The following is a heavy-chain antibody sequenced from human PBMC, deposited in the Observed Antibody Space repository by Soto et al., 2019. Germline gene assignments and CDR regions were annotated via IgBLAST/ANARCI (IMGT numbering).Heavy chain of an antibody. CDR3: TRGISTPGIDS. CDR2: INQVESEK. D-gene: IGHD2-15*01. CDR1: GFAFSKYW. V-gene: IGHV3-7*03. Sequence: EVQLVESGGGLVQPGGSLRLSCAASGFAFSKYWMNWVRQAPGKGLEWVANINQVESEKSYVDSVKARFTISRANAKNSLYLQMDIRRAGATAAYYCTRGISTPGIDSWGQGTLVTVSS. J-gene: IGHJ4*02.